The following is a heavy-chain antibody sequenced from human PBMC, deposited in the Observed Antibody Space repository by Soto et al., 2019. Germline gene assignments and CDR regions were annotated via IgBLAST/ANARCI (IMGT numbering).Heavy chain of an antibody. J-gene: IGHJ4*02. CDR1: GFSLSTTGVG. CDR3: AHRRGAFDY. V-gene: IGHV2-5*01. CDR2: IYWNGDK. D-gene: IGHD3-16*01. Sequence: SGPTLVNPTQTLTPTCSFSGFSLSTTGVGVGWIRQPPGKALECLAVIYWNGDKRYSPSLNTKLTITKDTSKNQVVLTLTNVDPVDTATYYCAHRRGAFDYWGQGTLVTVSS.